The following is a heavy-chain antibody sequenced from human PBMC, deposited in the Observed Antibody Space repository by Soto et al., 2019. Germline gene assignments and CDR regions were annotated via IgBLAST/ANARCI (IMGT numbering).Heavy chain of an antibody. J-gene: IGHJ4*02. CDR2: ISGSGGST. Sequence: GESLKISCAASGFTFSSYAMSWVRQAPGKGLEWVSAISGSGGSTYYADSVKGRFTISRDNSKNTLYLQMNSLRAEDTAVYYCAKDEGPYYDFWSGYYDYWGQGTLVTVSS. CDR3: AKDEGPYYDFWSGYYDY. D-gene: IGHD3-3*01. CDR1: GFTFSSYA. V-gene: IGHV3-23*01.